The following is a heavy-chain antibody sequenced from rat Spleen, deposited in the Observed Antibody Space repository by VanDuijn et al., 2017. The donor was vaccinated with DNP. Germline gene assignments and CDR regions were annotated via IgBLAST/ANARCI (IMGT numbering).Heavy chain of an antibody. J-gene: IGHJ2*01. V-gene: IGHV5-22*01. D-gene: IGHD1-9*01. Sequence: EVQLVESGGGLVQPGRSLKVSCTASGFTFSDYYMAWVRQAPKKGLEWVASISNEGRRIYYGDSVKGRFTISRDNAKSTLYLQRDSLRSEDTATYYCATQEDYGYNPLFDYWGQGVMVTVSS. CDR1: GFTFSDYY. CDR2: ISNEGRRI. CDR3: ATQEDYGYNPLFDY.